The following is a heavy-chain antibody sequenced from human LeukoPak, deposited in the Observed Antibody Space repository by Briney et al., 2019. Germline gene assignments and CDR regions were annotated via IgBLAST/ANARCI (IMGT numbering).Heavy chain of an antibody. J-gene: IGHJ4*02. CDR1: GGSISSGDYY. V-gene: IGHV4-30-4*01. CDR2: IYYSGST. Sequence: SETLSLTCTVSGGSISSGDYYWSWIRQPPGKGLEWIGYIYYSGSTYYNPSLKSRVTISVDTSKNQFSLKLSSVTAADTAVYYCARVWSPWYFDYWGQGTLVTVSS. CDR3: ARVWSPWYFDY. D-gene: IGHD3-16*01.